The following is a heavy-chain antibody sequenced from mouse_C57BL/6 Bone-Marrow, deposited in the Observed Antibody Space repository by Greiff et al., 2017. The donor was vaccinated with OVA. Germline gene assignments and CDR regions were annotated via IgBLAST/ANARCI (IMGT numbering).Heavy chain of an antibody. D-gene: IGHD2-2*01. CDR3: ARPVYYGYDGVDY. V-gene: IGHV5-6*01. CDR2: ISSGGSYT. Sequence: EVKLMESGGDLVKPGGSLKLSCAASGFTFSSYGMSWVRQTPDKRLEWVATISSGGSYTYYPDSVKGRFTISRDNAKNNLYLQMSSLKSEDTAMYYCARPVYYGYDGVDYWGQGTTLTVSS. J-gene: IGHJ2*01. CDR1: GFTFSSYG.